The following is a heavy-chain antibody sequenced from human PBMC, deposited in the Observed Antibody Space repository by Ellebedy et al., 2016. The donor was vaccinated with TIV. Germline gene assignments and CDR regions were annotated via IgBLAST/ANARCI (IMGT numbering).Heavy chain of an antibody. CDR1: GFTFSSYS. J-gene: IGHJ4*02. Sequence: GGSLRLSXAASGFTFSSYSMNWVRQAPGKGLEWVSSISSSSSYIYYADSVKGRFTISRDNSKNTLYLQMNSLRAEDTAVYYCARDQYSSSWFDRFDYWGQGTLVTVSS. CDR3: ARDQYSSSWFDRFDY. D-gene: IGHD6-13*01. V-gene: IGHV3-21*01. CDR2: ISSSSSYI.